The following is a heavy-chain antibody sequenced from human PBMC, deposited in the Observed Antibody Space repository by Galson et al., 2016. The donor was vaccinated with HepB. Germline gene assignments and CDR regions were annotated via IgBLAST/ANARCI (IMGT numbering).Heavy chain of an antibody. Sequence: SLRLSCAASAFTRHAMSWVRQAPGKGLEWVSEISGSGVTTYYADSVKGRFTISRDNSKNTVFLQMSSLRVEDTAVYQCVAAPGGGRYFHHCGQGTLVTVSS. CDR3: VAAPGGGRYFHH. CDR1: AFTRHA. J-gene: IGHJ1*01. CDR2: ISGSGVTT. V-gene: IGHV3-23*01. D-gene: IGHD6-13*01.